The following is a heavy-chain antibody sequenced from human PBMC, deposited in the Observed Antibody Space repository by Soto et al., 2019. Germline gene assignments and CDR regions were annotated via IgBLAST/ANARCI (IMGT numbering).Heavy chain of an antibody. CDR1: GFTFDDYA. CDR2: INWNSGSI. Sequence: EVQLVESGGGLVQPGRSLRLSCAASGFTFDDYAMHWVRQVPGKGLEWVSGINWNSGSIGYGDSVKGRFAISRDNAKNSLHLQVNSLRAEDTAFYYCVKDESINWYSGHFRHWGQGTLVTVSS. CDR3: VKDESINWYSGHFRH. V-gene: IGHV3-9*01. D-gene: IGHD6-13*01. J-gene: IGHJ1*01.